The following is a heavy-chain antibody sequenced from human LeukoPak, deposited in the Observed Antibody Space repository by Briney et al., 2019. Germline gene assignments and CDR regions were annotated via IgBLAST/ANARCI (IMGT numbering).Heavy chain of an antibody. J-gene: IGHJ6*04. Sequence: GASLKISCKGSGYSFTSYWISWVRKMPGKGLERMGRIDPSDSYTTYSPSFQGHVTISADKSISTAYLQWSSLKASDTAMYYCARRLVHDYGMDVWGKGTTVTVSS. CDR3: ARRLVHDYGMDV. CDR2: IDPSDSYT. D-gene: IGHD2-8*01. V-gene: IGHV5-10-1*01. CDR1: GYSFTSYW.